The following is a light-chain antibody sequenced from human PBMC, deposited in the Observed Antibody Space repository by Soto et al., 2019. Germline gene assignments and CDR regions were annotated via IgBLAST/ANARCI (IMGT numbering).Light chain of an antibody. CDR3: QQYSIYPYT. CDR1: QTLSNW. J-gene: IGKJ2*01. Sequence: DIQMTQSPSTLSASVGDRVTITCRASQTLSNWLAWYQQKPGKAPKLLIYDASSLPSGVPPRFSGSGFGTDFTLTISSLQPGDFATYYCQQYSIYPYTFGQGTALEIK. CDR2: DAS. V-gene: IGKV1-5*01.